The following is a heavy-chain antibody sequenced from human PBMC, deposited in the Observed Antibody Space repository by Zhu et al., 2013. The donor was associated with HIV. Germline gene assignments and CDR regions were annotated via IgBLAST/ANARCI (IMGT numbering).Heavy chain of an antibody. Sequence: QVQLVQSGAEVKKPGASVKVSCKASGYTFTSYGISWVRQAPGQGLEWMGWISAYNGNTNYAQKLQGRVTMTTDTSTSTAYMELRSLRSDDTAVYYCARDLDYDILTGYYKFIGFLYYYGMDVWGQGTTGHRLL. CDR3: ARDLDYDILTGYYKFIGFLYYYGMDV. J-gene: IGHJ6*02. CDR1: GYTFTSYG. D-gene: IGHD3-9*01. V-gene: IGHV1-18*01. CDR2: ISAYNGNT.